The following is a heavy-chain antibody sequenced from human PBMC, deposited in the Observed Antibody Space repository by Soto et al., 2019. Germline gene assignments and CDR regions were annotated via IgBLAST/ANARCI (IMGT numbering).Heavy chain of an antibody. CDR1: GGSILDSTYY. D-gene: IGHD3-22*01. J-gene: IGHJ5*02. Sequence: SETLSLTCTVSGGSILDSTYYWAWIRQSPGKGLEWIGTIFYSGGTFYTPSLKSRVTMSVDTSNNQFSLKLSSVTAADTAVYYCARQASGYYYGWFDPWGQGALVTVSS. V-gene: IGHV4-39*01. CDR3: ARQASGYYYGWFDP. CDR2: IFYSGGT.